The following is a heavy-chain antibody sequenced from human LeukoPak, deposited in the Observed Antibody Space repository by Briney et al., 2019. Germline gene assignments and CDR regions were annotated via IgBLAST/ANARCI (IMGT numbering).Heavy chain of an antibody. CDR1: GFTFDDYA. D-gene: IGHD3-22*01. J-gene: IGHJ4*02. CDR3: AKDISSYYDSSGYYFGFDY. Sequence: PGGSLRLSCAASGFTFDDYAMPWVRQAPGKGLEWVSGISWNSGSIGYADSVKGRFTISRDNAKNSLYLQMNSLRAEDTALYYCAKDISSYYDSSGYYFGFDYWGQGTLVTVSS. CDR2: ISWNSGSI. V-gene: IGHV3-9*01.